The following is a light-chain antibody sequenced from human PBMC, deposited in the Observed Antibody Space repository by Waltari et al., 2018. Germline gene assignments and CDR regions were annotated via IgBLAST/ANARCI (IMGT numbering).Light chain of an antibody. CDR2: GAS. J-gene: IGKJ1*01. V-gene: IGKV3-20*01. CDR1: QSVSRA. Sequence: EIVLTQSPGTLSLSLGERVTVSCRASQSVSRALAWYQQKPGQAPRLLIYGASTRATGIPDRFSGSGSGTDFSLTISRLEPDDFAVYYCQHYSRLPVTFGQGTTVEI. CDR3: QHYSRLPVT.